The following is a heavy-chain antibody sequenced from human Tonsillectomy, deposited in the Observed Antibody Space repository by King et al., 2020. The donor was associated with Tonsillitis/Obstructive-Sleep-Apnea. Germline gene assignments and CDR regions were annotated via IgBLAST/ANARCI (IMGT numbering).Heavy chain of an antibody. V-gene: IGHV3-23*04. CDR3: AKVGGSPHNVIYYYYYLDV. CDR2: ISGSAGST. D-gene: IGHD3-16*01. CDR1: GFTFSSYA. Sequence: EVQLVESGGGLVQPGGSLRLSCAASGFTFSSYAMNWVRQAPGKGLEWVSGISGSAGSTYYADSVKGRFTISRDNSKNTLYLQMNSLRAEDTAVYYCAKVGGSPHNVIYYYYYLDVWGKGTTVTVSS. J-gene: IGHJ6*03.